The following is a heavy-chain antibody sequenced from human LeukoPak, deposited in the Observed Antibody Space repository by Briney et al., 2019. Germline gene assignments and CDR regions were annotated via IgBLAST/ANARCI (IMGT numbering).Heavy chain of an antibody. Sequence: GGSLRLTCAASGFTFSDHFLDWVRQAPGKGLEWVGRTRNKANSYITEYAASVKGRFTISRDDSKNSLYLQMSSLKTDDTAMYYCASIRGTFGYWGQGTLVTVSS. V-gene: IGHV3-72*01. D-gene: IGHD1-26*01. CDR2: TRNKANSYIT. CDR1: GFTFSDHF. CDR3: ASIRGTFGY. J-gene: IGHJ4*02.